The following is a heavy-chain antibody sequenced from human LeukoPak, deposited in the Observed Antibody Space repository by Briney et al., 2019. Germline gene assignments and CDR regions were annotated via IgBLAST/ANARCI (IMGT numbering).Heavy chain of an antibody. Sequence: SETLSLTCTVSGGSISSYYWSWIRQPPGKGLEWIGYIYYSGSTNYNPSLKSRVTISVDTSKDQFSLKLSSVTAADTAVYYCARVDYYDSSGHKAPAFDIWGQGTMVTVSS. J-gene: IGHJ3*02. D-gene: IGHD3-22*01. CDR2: IYYSGST. CDR1: GGSISSYY. V-gene: IGHV4-59*01. CDR3: ARVDYYDSSGHKAPAFDI.